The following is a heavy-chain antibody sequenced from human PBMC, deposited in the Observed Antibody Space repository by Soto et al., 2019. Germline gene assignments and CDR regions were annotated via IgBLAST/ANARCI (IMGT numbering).Heavy chain of an antibody. D-gene: IGHD3-3*01. CDR3: ARGDLGITIAPYGMDV. CDR2: ISYDGSRQ. V-gene: IGHV3-30*03. J-gene: IGHJ6*02. CDR1: GFTFSIYG. Sequence: QVQLVETGGGVVQPGRSLRLSCAASGFTFSIYGMHWVRQAPGKGLEWVAHISYDGSRQYYADSVKGRFTISRDNSKSTLSLQMNSLRPEDTALYFCARGDLGITIAPYGMDVWGQGTTVIASS.